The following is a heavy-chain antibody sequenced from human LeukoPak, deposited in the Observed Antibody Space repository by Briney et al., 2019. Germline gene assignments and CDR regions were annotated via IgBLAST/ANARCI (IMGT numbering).Heavy chain of an antibody. J-gene: IGHJ4*02. CDR2: IIPIFGTA. D-gene: IGHD1-26*01. CDR1: GGTFSSYA. Sequence: ASVKVSCKASGGTFSSYAISWVRQAPGQGLEWMGGIIPIFGTANYAQKFQGRVTITADESTSTAYMELSSLRSEDTAVYYCAKENPVGGTNYFDYWGQGTLVTVPS. V-gene: IGHV1-69*13. CDR3: AKENPVGGTNYFDY.